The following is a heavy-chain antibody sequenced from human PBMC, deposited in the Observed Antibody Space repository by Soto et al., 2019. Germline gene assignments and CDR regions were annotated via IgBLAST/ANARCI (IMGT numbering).Heavy chain of an antibody. Sequence: SETLSLTCAVSGGSMSSDTYSWSWIRQPPGKGLEWIGYIYHSGTTYYNPSLRSRVTLSVDRSKNEFSLKLTSVTAADTAVYYCARHLWGGSGSFDYWGQGTLVTVSS. V-gene: IGHV4-30-2*01. CDR2: IYHSGTT. CDR1: GGSMSSDTYS. CDR3: ARHLWGGSGSFDY. J-gene: IGHJ4*02. D-gene: IGHD3-10*01.